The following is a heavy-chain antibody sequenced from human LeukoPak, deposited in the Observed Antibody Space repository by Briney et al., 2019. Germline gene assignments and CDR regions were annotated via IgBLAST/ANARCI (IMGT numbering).Heavy chain of an antibody. J-gene: IGHJ4*02. CDR1: GFTFSSYA. CDR2: ISYDGSNK. D-gene: IGHD1-7*01. Sequence: PGRSLRLSCAASGFTFSSYAMHWVRQAPGKGLEWVAVISYDGSNKYYADSVKGRFTISRDNSKNTLYLQMNSLRAEDTAVYYCARSVNSFRDYWGQGTLVTVSS. CDR3: ARSVNSFRDY. V-gene: IGHV3-30*04.